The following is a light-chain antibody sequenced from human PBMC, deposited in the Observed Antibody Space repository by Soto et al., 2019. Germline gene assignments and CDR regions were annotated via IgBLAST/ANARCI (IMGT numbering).Light chain of an antibody. CDR3: SAYTSSTPYV. J-gene: IGLJ1*01. CDR2: DVV. CDR1: SSDVGGFNS. Sequence: QSVLTQPASVSGSPGQSITISCTGTSSDVGGFNSVSWYQLRPGTAPKLILYDVVDRPSGVSYRFSGSESGNTASLTISGLQAADEADSYCSAYTSSTPYVVVPVTKVTVL. V-gene: IGLV2-14*03.